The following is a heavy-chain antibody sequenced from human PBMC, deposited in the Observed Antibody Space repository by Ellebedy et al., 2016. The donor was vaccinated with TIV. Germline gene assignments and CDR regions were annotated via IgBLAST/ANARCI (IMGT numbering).Heavy chain of an antibody. V-gene: IGHV5-51*01. CDR2: IYVGDSDT. D-gene: IGHD3-10*01. J-gene: IGHJ5*02. CDR3: ARHGVRATIAWFDP. Sequence: GESLKISCKGSGDSFNSYWIGWVRQMHGKGLEWMGIIYVGDSDTRYSPSFPGQFTISAYKSTSTAYLQWSSLKASDTAMYYCARHGVRATIAWFDPWGQGTLVTVS. CDR1: GDSFNSYW.